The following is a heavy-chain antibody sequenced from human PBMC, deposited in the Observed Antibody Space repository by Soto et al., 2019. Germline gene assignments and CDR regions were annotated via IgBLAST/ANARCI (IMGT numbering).Heavy chain of an antibody. V-gene: IGHV5-51*01. CDR3: ARFAATSGISAFDV. D-gene: IGHD1-1*01. CDR1: GYTFTNYW. CDR2: IYPRDSHT. J-gene: IGHJ3*01. Sequence: ESLKISCQGSGYTFTNYWIVWVRQLPGKGLEWMGIIYPRDSHTTYSPSFQGQVTISDDKSLNSAFLQWSILKASDTATYYCARFAATSGISAFDVWGPGTMVTVSS.